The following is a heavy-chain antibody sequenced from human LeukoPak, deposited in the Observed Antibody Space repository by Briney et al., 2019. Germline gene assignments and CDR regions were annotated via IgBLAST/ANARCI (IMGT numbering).Heavy chain of an antibody. Sequence: PSETLSLTCTVCGGSISSSTYYWGWIRQPPGKGLEWIGSVYYSGNTYYNPPLKSRVTISVDTSQNQFSLKLSSATAADTAVYYCARHRWVKSHFDYWGQGTLVTVSS. J-gene: IGHJ4*02. CDR3: ARHRWVKSHFDY. CDR1: GGSISSSTYY. CDR2: VYYSGNT. D-gene: IGHD4-23*01. V-gene: IGHV4-39*01.